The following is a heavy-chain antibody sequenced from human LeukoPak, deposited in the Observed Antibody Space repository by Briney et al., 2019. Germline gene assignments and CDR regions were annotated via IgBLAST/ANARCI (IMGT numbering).Heavy chain of an antibody. CDR2: IYPRDGST. J-gene: IGHJ4*02. V-gene: IGHV1-46*01. CDR3: ARDQEGFDY. Sequence: ASVKVSCKASGYTFTNNYLHWLRQAPGQGLEWMGMIYPRDGSTSYAQNFQGRVTVTRDTSTTTVHMELRGLRSEDTAVYYCARDQEGFDYWGQGTVVTVSS. CDR1: GYTFTNNY.